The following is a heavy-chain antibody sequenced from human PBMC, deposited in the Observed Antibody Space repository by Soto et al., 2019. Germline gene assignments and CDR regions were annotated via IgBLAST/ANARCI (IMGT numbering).Heavy chain of an antibody. J-gene: IGHJ6*02. D-gene: IGHD2-15*01. CDR3: ARGFSFSDNSDNDRIYFYYGLNV. Sequence: SETLSLTCAVSGGSITTGHWWTWVRQSPWKGLEWIGEIYQSGITNYNPSLNSRLSISMDQSKNQFSLKLTSLTAADTALYFCARGFSFSDNSDNDRIYFYYGLNVWGQGTTVTVSS. V-gene: IGHV4-4*02. CDR2: IYQSGIT. CDR1: GGSITTGHW.